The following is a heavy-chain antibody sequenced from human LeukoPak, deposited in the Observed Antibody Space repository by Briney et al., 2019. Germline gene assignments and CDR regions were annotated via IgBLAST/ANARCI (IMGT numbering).Heavy chain of an antibody. J-gene: IGHJ4*02. CDR3: ASCSSTSCYGT. CDR2: INSDGSST. Sequence: GGSLRLSCAASGFTFSSYSMNWVRQAPGRGLEWVSRINSDGSSTSYADSVKGRFTISRDNAKNTLFLQMNSLRAEDTAVYYCASCSSTSCYGTWGQGTLVTVSS. D-gene: IGHD2-2*01. V-gene: IGHV3-74*01. CDR1: GFTFSSYS.